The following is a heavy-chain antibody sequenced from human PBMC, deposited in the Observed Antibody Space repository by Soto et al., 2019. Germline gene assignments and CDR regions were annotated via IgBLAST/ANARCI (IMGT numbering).Heavy chain of an antibody. V-gene: IGHV4-30-4*01. J-gene: IGHJ4*02. Sequence: SETLSLTCTVSGGSISSGDYYWSWIRQPPGKGLEWIGYIYYSGSTYYNPPLKSRVTISVDTSKNQFSLKLSSVTAADTAVYYCARAREYYDSSGPFDYWGQGTLVTVSS. CDR2: IYYSGST. CDR3: ARAREYYDSSGPFDY. CDR1: GGSISSGDYY. D-gene: IGHD3-22*01.